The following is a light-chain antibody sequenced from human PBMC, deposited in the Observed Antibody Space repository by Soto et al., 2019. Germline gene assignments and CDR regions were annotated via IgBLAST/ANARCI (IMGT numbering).Light chain of an antibody. CDR1: SSNIGAGYD. Sequence: QSVLTQPPSVSGAPGQRVTISCTGSSSNIGAGYDVHWYQQLPGTAPKLLIYGNSNRPSGVPDRVSGSKSGTSASLAITGLQAEDEADYYCQSYDSSLGGSRVFGTGTKLTVL. CDR2: GNS. CDR3: QSYDSSLGGSRV. J-gene: IGLJ1*01. V-gene: IGLV1-40*01.